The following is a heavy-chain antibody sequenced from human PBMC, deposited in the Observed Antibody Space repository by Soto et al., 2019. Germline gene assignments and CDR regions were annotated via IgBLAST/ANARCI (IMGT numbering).Heavy chain of an antibody. CDR1: GGYISMYY. V-gene: IGHV4-59*01. CDR2: IYYSGST. CDR3: ARGMGSPDY. D-gene: IGHD1-26*01. Sequence: PSQTHPLTYIVSGGYISMYYWSWIRQPPGKGLEWIGYIYYSGSTNYNPSLKSRVTISVDTSKNQFSLKLTSVTAADTDVYYCARGMGSPDYWGQGTLVTVSS. J-gene: IGHJ4*02.